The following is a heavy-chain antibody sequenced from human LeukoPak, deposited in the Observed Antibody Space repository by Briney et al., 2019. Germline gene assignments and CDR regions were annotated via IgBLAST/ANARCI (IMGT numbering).Heavy chain of an antibody. D-gene: IGHD6-19*01. J-gene: IGHJ4*02. CDR1: GHTFTGYY. V-gene: IGHV1-2*02. CDR3: ARDGQWLVDY. Sequence: ASVNVSCKASGHTFTGYYMHWVRQAPGQGVEWMGWINPNSGGTNYAQKFQGRVTMTRDTSISTAYMELSRLRSDDTAVYYCARDGQWLVDYWGQGTLVTVSS. CDR2: INPNSGGT.